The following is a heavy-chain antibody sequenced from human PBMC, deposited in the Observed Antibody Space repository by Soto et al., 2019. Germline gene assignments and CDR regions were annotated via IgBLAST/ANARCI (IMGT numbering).Heavy chain of an antibody. CDR1: GGSITTGGYY. Sequence: SETLSLTCTVSGGSITTGGYYWSWIRQLPGKGLEWIGHRYYSESTYYNPSLKSRVSISLDTSKNQFSLKLSFVTAADTAMYYCARTKCSGGSCYSWSLDYWGRGTPVTVSS. D-gene: IGHD2-15*01. CDR2: RYYSEST. J-gene: IGHJ4*02. CDR3: ARTKCSGGSCYSWSLDY. V-gene: IGHV4-31*03.